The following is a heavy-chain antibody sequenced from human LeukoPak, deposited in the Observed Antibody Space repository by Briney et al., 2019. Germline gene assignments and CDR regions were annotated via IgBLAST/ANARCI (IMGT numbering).Heavy chain of an antibody. V-gene: IGHV3-11*06. CDR1: GFTFSDYY. Sequence: PGGSLRLSCAASGFTFSDYYMSWIRQAPGKGLEWVSYISTSSSYTNYADSVKGRFTISRDNAKNSLSLQMNSVRAEDTAVYYCARARGMDDYGDYRIKWGQGTLVTVSS. D-gene: IGHD4-17*01. CDR3: ARARGMDDYGDYRIK. J-gene: IGHJ4*02. CDR2: ISTSSSYT.